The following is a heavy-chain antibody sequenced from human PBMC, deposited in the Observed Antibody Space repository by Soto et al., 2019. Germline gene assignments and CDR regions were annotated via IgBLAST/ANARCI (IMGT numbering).Heavy chain of an antibody. D-gene: IGHD3-10*01. V-gene: IGHV3-30-3*01. Sequence: PGGSLRLSCAASGFTFSSYAMHWVRQAPGRGLEWVAVISYDGSNKYYADSVKGRFTISRDNSKNTLYLQMNSLRAEDTAVYYCARVSEDYYYYGMDVWGQGTTVTVSS. J-gene: IGHJ6*02. CDR1: GFTFSSYA. CDR3: ARVSEDYYYYGMDV. CDR2: ISYDGSNK.